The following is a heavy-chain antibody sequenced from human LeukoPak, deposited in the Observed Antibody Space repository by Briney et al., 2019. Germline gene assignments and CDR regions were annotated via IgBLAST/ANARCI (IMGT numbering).Heavy chain of an antibody. Sequence: GGSLRLSCAASRFTFSRFWMSWVRQAPGKGLEWVAAIKEDGSDKYYVDSVKGRFTISRDNAKNSLYLQMNSLRAEDTAVYYCARDGDVATITPGYFDYWGQGTLVTVSS. D-gene: IGHD5-12*01. V-gene: IGHV3-7*01. J-gene: IGHJ4*02. CDR3: ARDGDVATITPGYFDY. CDR2: IKEDGSDK. CDR1: RFTFSRFW.